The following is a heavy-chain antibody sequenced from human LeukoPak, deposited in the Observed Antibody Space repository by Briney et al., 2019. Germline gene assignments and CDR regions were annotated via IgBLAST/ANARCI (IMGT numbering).Heavy chain of an antibody. CDR2: VHPSGST. J-gene: IGHJ4*02. V-gene: IGHV4-59*12. CDR1: GDSISPYY. Sequence: PSETLSLTCTVSGDSISPYYLTWIRQPPGKGLQWIGHVHPSGSTSYNPSLKSRVTISADTSKNQLSLSLTFVNAADTAIYYCATGADAYKTGYWGQGTLVSVSS. CDR3: ATGADAYKTGY. D-gene: IGHD5-24*01.